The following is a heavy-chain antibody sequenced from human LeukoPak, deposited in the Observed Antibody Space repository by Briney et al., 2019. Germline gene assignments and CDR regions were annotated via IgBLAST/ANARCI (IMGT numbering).Heavy chain of an antibody. Sequence: SGTLSLTCAVSGDSISSDKWWSWVRHPPGKGLEWIGEIHHSGSTNYNPSLKSRVIISVDMSKNQVSLNLSSVTAADTAVYFCARFGIATRGTKEDYWGQGTLVTVSS. V-gene: IGHV4-4*02. CDR2: IHHSGST. CDR1: GDSISSDKW. D-gene: IGHD1-14*01. J-gene: IGHJ4*02. CDR3: ARFGIATRGTKEDY.